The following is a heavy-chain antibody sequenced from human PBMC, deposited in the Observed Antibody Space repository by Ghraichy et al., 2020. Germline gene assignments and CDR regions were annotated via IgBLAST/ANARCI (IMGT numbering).Heavy chain of an antibody. CDR3: AKHWFDP. J-gene: IGHJ5*02. CDR1: GFTFSSYG. CDR2: IRYDGINK. V-gene: IGHV3-30*02. Sequence: GGSLRLSCAASGFTFSSYGMHWVRQAPGKGLEWVAFIRYDGINKYYADSVKGRFTISRDNFKNTLSLQMNSLRAYDMAVYYCAKHWFDPWGQGTLVTVSS.